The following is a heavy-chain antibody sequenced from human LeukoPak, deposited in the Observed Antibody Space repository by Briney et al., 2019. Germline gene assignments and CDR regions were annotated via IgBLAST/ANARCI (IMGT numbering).Heavy chain of an antibody. CDR1: GFTFSDYW. CDR3: GREDKVGGALQY. D-gene: IGHD1-26*01. Sequence: GGSLRLSCAASGFTFSDYWMHWGRQAPVKVLVLVSRINTEGRVTRYADSVQGRFTISIDSAKNTLVLQMNSLRAEDTAVYYCGREDKVGGALQYWGQGILVTVSS. CDR2: INTEGRVT. J-gene: IGHJ4*02. V-gene: IGHV3-74*01.